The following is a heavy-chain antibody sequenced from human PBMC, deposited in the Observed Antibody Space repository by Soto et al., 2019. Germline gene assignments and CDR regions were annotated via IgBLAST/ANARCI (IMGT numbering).Heavy chain of an antibody. J-gene: IGHJ4*02. CDR1: GFTFSTYA. V-gene: IGHV3-30-3*01. CDR2: ISYDGSNK. CDR3: AKRGPGGTNYFDY. D-gene: IGHD2-8*01. Sequence: QVQLVESGGGVVQPGRSLRLSCAASGFTFSTYAMHWVRQAPGKALEWVAFISYDGSNKYYADSVKGRITISRDNSKNTLYLQMNSLRTDDTAVYYCAKRGPGGTNYFDYWGQGTLVTVSS.